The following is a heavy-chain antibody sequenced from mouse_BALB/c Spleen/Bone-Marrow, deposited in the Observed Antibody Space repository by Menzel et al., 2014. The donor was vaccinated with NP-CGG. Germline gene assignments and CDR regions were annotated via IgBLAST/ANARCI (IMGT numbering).Heavy chain of an antibody. CDR3: ARAHYDYVLFDY. J-gene: IGHJ2*01. Sequence: VKVVESGPGLVAPSQSLSITCTVSGFSLTTYGVHWVRQPPGKGLEWLGVIWAGGSTNYNSALMSRLSISKDNSKGQVFLKMNSLQTDDTAMYYCARAHYDYVLFDYWGQGTTLTVSS. D-gene: IGHD2-4*01. V-gene: IGHV2-9*02. CDR1: GFSLTTYG. CDR2: IWAGGST.